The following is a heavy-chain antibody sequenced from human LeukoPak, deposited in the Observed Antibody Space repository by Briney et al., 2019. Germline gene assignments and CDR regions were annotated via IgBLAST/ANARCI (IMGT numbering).Heavy chain of an antibody. J-gene: IGHJ4*02. CDR2: IYHSVTT. CDR3: ASDGVFNYSDGYSFDY. D-gene: IGHD5-18*01. V-gene: IGHV4-38-2*01. Sequence: SETLSLTCAVVNYSITSGYFWGWIRQPPGKGLEWIASIYHSVTTNYNPSLRNRVTLFVDTSKKHFSPKLTPLAAADTSVCDWASDGVFNYSDGYSFDYWGQGTLVTVSS. CDR1: NYSITSGYF.